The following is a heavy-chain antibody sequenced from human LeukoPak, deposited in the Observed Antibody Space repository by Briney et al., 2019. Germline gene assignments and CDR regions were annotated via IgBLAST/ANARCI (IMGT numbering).Heavy chain of an antibody. CDR1: RFTLSNYC. CDR3: ARDFADMIDY. J-gene: IGHJ4*02. D-gene: IGHD3-9*01. Sequence: PGRSLRLSCVASRFTLSNYCMQWVRHPPGRGLEWVAVIWYQGSNKYCADSVKGRFNISRDNSENTLYLQMNSVRGEDTAMYYCARDFADMIDYWGQGTLVTVSS. V-gene: IGHV3-33*01. CDR2: IWYQGSNK.